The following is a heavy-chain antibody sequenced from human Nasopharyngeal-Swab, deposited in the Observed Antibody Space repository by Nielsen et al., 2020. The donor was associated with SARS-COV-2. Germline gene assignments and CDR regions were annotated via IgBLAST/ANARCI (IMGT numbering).Heavy chain of an antibody. CDR3: ARDPTYYDFWSGYSDY. CDR2: ISYDGSNK. D-gene: IGHD3-3*01. J-gene: IGHJ4*02. Sequence: GESLKISCAASGFTFSSYGMHWVRQAPGKGLEWVAVISYDGSNKYYADSVKGRFTISRDNSKNTLYLQMNSLRAEDTAVYYCARDPTYYDFWSGYSDYWGQGTLVTVSS. CDR1: GFTFSSYG. V-gene: IGHV3-30*03.